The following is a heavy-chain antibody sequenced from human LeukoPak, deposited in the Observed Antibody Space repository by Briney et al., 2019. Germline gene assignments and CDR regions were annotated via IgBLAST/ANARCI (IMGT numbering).Heavy chain of an antibody. CDR2: INPNSGGT. J-gene: IGHJ4*02. CDR3: ASSPDSSSPIDY. D-gene: IGHD6-6*01. V-gene: IGHV1-2*02. CDR1: GYTFTGYY. Sequence: ASVKVSCKASGYTFTGYYMHWVRQAPGQGLEWMGWINPNSGGTNYAQKFQGRVTITADKSTSTAYMELSSLRSEDTAVYYCASSPDSSSPIDYWGQGTLVTVSS.